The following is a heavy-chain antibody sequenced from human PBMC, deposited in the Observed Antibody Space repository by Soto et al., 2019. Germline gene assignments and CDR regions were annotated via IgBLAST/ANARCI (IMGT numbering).Heavy chain of an antibody. CDR2: IYYSGST. V-gene: IGHV4-59*01. Sequence: LSLTCTVSGGSIRSYYWSWIRQPPGKGLEWIGYIYYSGSTNYNPSLKSRVTISVDTSKNQFSLKLSSVTAADTAVYYCARALGYFDYWGQGTLVTVSS. D-gene: IGHD3-16*02. CDR1: GGSIRSYY. J-gene: IGHJ4*02. CDR3: ARALGYFDY.